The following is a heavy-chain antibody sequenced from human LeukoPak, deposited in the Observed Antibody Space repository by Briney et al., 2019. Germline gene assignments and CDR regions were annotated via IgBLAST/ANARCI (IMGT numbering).Heavy chain of an antibody. J-gene: IGHJ6*03. V-gene: IGHV4-61*02. CDR3: ARHRGEDYYYMDV. Sequence: SQTLSLTCTVSGGSISSGSYYWSWIRQPAGKGLEWIVRIYTSGSTNYNPSLKSRVTISVDTSKNQFSLKLSSVTAADTAVYYCARHRGEDYYYMDVWGKGTTVTVSS. CDR2: IYTSGST. CDR1: GGSISSGSYY. D-gene: IGHD3-16*01.